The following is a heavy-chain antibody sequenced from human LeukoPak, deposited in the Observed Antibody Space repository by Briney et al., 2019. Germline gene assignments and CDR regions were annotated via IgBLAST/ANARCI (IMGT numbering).Heavy chain of an antibody. J-gene: IGHJ4*02. D-gene: IGHD6-19*01. Sequence: QPGGSLRLSCAASGFSFSRYWMSWVRQAPGKGLEWVANIKLDGSEKYYVDSVKGRFTISRDNAKNSLYLQMNSLRAEDTAVYYCARGGSAWFDYWGQGTLVTVSS. CDR3: ARGGSAWFDY. CDR2: IKLDGSEK. CDR1: GFSFSRYW. V-gene: IGHV3-7*05.